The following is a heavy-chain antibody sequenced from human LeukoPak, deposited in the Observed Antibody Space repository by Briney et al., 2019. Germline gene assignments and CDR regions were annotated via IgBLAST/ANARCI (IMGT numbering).Heavy chain of an antibody. CDR1: GGSFSGYY. Sequence: PSETLSLTCAVYGGSFSGYYWSWIRQPPGKGLEWIGEINHSGSTNYNPSLKSRVTISVDTSKNQFSLKLSSVTAADTAVYYCARGVFIVVVPAASSRNWFDPWGQGTLVTVSS. V-gene: IGHV4-34*01. J-gene: IGHJ5*02. D-gene: IGHD2-2*01. CDR2: INHSGST. CDR3: ARGVFIVVVPAASSRNWFDP.